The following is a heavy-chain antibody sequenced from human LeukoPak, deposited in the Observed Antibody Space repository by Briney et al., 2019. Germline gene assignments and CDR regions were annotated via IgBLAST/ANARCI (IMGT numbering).Heavy chain of an antibody. CDR1: GGSISSGGYY. Sequence: SQTLSLACTVSGGSISSGGYYWSWIRQHPGKGLEWIGYIYYSGSTYYNPSLKSRVTISVDTSKNQFSLKLSSVTAADTAVYYCARDVERYDLLVYYWGQGTLVTVSS. D-gene: IGHD2-8*02. CDR2: IYYSGST. J-gene: IGHJ4*02. V-gene: IGHV4-31*03. CDR3: ARDVERYDLLVYY.